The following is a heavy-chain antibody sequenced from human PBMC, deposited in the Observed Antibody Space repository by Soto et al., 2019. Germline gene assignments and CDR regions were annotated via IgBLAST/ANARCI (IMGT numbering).Heavy chain of an antibody. D-gene: IGHD3-3*01. Sequence: SETLSLTCTVSGGSISSYYWSWIRQPPGKGLEWIGYIYYSGSTNYNPSLKSRVTISVDTSKNQFSLKLSSVTAADTAVYYCARGEWPDDYYYYMDVWGKGTTVTVSS. CDR2: IYYSGST. V-gene: IGHV4-59*01. CDR3: ARGEWPDDYYYYMDV. J-gene: IGHJ6*03. CDR1: GGSISSYY.